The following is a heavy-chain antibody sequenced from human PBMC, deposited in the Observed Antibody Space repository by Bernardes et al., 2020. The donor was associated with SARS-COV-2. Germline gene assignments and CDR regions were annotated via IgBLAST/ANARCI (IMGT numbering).Heavy chain of an antibody. D-gene: IGHD3-22*01. CDR3: AKDSTGYYDSSGYGR. Sequence: GGSLRLSCAASGFTFDDYAMHWVRQAPGKGLEWVSGISWNSGSIGYADSVKGRFTISRDNAKNSLYLQMNSLRAEDTALYYCAKDSTGYYDSSGYGRWGQGTLVTVSS. CDR1: GFTFDDYA. V-gene: IGHV3-9*01. CDR2: ISWNSGSI. J-gene: IGHJ4*02.